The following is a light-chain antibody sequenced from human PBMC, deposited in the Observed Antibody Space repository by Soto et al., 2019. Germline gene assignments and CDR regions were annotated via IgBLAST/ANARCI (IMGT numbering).Light chain of an antibody. CDR2: GAS. CDR1: QSVDSVC. CDR3: QQYDTSPPLYT. Sequence: EIVLTQSPGTLSLSPGERATLSCRASQSVDSVCLTWYQQKPGQAPRLLIYGASTRAAGIPSRFSGSGSGTDFTLTISRLEPDDFAVYYCQQYDTSPPLYTFGQGTKLEFK. J-gene: IGKJ2*01. V-gene: IGKV3-20*01.